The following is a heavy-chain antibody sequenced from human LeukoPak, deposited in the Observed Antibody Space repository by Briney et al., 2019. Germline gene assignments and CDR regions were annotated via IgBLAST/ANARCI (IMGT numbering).Heavy chain of an antibody. CDR1: GFTVCGNY. J-gene: IGHJ6*03. Sequence: GGSLRLSCRPSGFTVCGNYMTWVRQAPGKGLEWVSLIYSGGNTYFADSVNGRFTISRDNPKNTLYLQMSSLRGEDTAVYYCGRDRTGSTSAYYYYYMDGWGKGTTVTVSS. V-gene: IGHV3-66*01. D-gene: IGHD1-7*01. CDR3: GRDRTGSTSAYYYYYMDG. CDR2: IYSGGNT.